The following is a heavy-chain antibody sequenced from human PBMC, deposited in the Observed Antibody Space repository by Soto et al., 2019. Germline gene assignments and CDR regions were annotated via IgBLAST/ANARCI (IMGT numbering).Heavy chain of an antibody. Sequence: QVQLVQSGAEVKKPGASVKVSCKASGYTFTSYDINWVRQATGQGLEWMGWMNPNSGNTGYAQKFQGRVAMTRNTSISSAFMELCSLRSEDTAVNYCVSGGITFDYWGQGTLVTVSS. CDR1: GYTFTSYD. CDR3: VSGGITFDY. V-gene: IGHV1-8*01. D-gene: IGHD1-20*01. CDR2: MNPNSGNT. J-gene: IGHJ4*02.